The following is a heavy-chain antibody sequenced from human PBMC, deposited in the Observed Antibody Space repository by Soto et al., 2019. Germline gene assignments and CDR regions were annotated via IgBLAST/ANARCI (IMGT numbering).Heavy chain of an antibody. D-gene: IGHD3-22*01. J-gene: IGHJ6*02. V-gene: IGHV4-61*01. CDR2: IYYSGST. Sequence: SENLSLTCTVSGCSVSSGSYYWSWIRQPPGKGLEWIGYIYYSGSTNYNPSLKSRVTISVDTSKNQFSLKLSSVTAADTAVYYCARSPPYYDRGLYYYGMDVWGQGTTVTVSS. CDR1: GCSVSSGSYY. CDR3: ARSPPYYDRGLYYYGMDV.